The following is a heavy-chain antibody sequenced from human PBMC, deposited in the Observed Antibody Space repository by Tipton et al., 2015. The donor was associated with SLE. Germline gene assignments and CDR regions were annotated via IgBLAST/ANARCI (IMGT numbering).Heavy chain of an antibody. J-gene: IGHJ4*02. CDR2: ISYDGSNK. CDR1: GFTFSSYA. CDR3: ARDKLSPATALYYFDY. D-gene: IGHD2-2*01. Sequence: SLRLPCAASGFTFSSYAMHWVRQAPGKGLEWVAVISYDGSNKYYADSVKGRFTISRDNSKNTLYLQMNSLRAEDTAVYYCARDKLSPATALYYFDYWGQGTLVTVSS. V-gene: IGHV3-30-3*01.